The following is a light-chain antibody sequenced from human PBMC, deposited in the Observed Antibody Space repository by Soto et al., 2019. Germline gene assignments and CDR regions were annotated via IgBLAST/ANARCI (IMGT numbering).Light chain of an antibody. CDR2: AAS. Sequence: DIQMTQSPSSLSVSIGDRVTITCRSSQSISVYINWYQKKSGTPPKLLMYAASKLQSGVPLRFSGRGSGTDFTLTISSLQTEDFASYYCQQTYRIPYTFGQGTKVEI. J-gene: IGKJ2*01. CDR3: QQTYRIPYT. V-gene: IGKV1-39*01. CDR1: QSISVY.